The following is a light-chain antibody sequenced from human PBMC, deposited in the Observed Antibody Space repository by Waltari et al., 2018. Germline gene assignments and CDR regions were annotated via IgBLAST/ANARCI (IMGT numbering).Light chain of an antibody. V-gene: IGLV5-45*03. CDR3: MIWHRGVWV. Sequence: QAVLPQPSSLSASPGASASLTCTLRSGCNVISSHIYWYQQKAGSPPQFLLRYKAVSDKQQGSGVPSRFSGSKDASANVGILLISGLRSEDEADYYCMIWHRGVWVSGGGTQLTVL. J-gene: IGLJ3*02. CDR1: SGCNVISSH. CDR2: YKAVSDK.